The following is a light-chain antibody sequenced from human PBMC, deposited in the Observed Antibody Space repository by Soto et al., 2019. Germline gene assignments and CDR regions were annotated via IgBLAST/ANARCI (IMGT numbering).Light chain of an antibody. Sequence: SVLTQPASGSWAPGQSITMSCTGTTSDVGSYSLLSWYQQHPGKAPKLMIYEDSKRPSGVSNRFSGSKSGNTASLTISGLQAEDEADYYCYSYEGSSIYVFGTGTKVTVL. CDR1: TSDVGSYSL. CDR3: YSYEGSSIYV. CDR2: EDS. V-gene: IGLV2-23*01. J-gene: IGLJ1*01.